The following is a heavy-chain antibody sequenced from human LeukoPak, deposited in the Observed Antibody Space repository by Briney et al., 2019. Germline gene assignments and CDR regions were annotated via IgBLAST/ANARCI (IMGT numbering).Heavy chain of an antibody. CDR1: GYSISSGYY. J-gene: IGHJ4*02. D-gene: IGHD6-13*01. CDR2: IYHSGST. V-gene: IGHV4-38-2*02. CDR3: ARARRIAAAGPFDY. Sequence: SETLSLTCTVSGYSISSGYYWSWIRQPPGKGLEWIGSIYHSGSTYYNPSLKSRVTISVDTSKNQFSLKLSSVTAADTAVYYCARARRIAAAGPFDYWGQGTLVTVSS.